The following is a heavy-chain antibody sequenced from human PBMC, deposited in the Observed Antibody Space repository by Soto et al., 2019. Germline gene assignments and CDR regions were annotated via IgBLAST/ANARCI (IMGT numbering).Heavy chain of an antibody. D-gene: IGHD2-15*01. CDR3: ARGPGGPDGPGDY. CDR2: INAGNGNT. J-gene: IGHJ4*02. V-gene: IGHV1-3*01. Sequence: ASVKVSCKASGSTFTRYAMHWVRQAPGQRLEWMGWINAGNGNTKYSQKFQGRVTITRDTSASTAYMELSSLRSEDTAVYYCARGPGGPDGPGDYWGQGTLVTVSS. CDR1: GSTFTRYA.